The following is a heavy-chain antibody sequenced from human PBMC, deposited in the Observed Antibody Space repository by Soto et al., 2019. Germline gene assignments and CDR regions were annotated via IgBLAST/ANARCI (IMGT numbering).Heavy chain of an antibody. CDR3: ARESDH. J-gene: IGHJ4*02. V-gene: IGHV3-23*01. CDR2: ISGSGGGT. Sequence: GGSLRLSCAASGFTFSSYAMSWVRQAAGKGVEWGSTISGSGGGTYYADAMKGGFTISRDNSKNTLYLQIYTLTVEDTAVYYCARESDHWGQGTLVTVSS. CDR1: GFTFSSYA.